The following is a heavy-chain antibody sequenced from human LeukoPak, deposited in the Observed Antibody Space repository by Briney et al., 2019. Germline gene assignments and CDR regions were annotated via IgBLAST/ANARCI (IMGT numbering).Heavy chain of an antibody. CDR3: ARGYARFDP. V-gene: IGHV4-39*01. CDR2: TFYTGRT. J-gene: IGHJ5*02. CDR1: GDSIISNIYW. D-gene: IGHD5-18*01. Sequence: SETLSLTCTVSGDSIISNIYWWDWLRLPPGKGLEWIGATFYTGRTFYSPSLKSRVSISVDTSKNQFSLKLSSVTAEDTAVYYCARGYARFDPWGQGTLVTVSS.